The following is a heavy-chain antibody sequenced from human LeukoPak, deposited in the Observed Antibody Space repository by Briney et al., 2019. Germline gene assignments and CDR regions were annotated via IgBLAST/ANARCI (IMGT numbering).Heavy chain of an antibody. CDR3: ARVVAYYYDSSGPLYYFDY. CDR2: IYYSGST. CDR1: GGSISSGGYY. J-gene: IGHJ4*02. V-gene: IGHV4-31*03. D-gene: IGHD3-22*01. Sequence: PSQTPSLTCTVSGGSISSGGYYWSWIRQHPGKGLEWIGYIYYSGSTYYNPSLKSRVTISVDTSKNQFSLKLSSVTAADTAVYYCARVVAYYYDSSGPLYYFDYWGQGTLVTVSS.